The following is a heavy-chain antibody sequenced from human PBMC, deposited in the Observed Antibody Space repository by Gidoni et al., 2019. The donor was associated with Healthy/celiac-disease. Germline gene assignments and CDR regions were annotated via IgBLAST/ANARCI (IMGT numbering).Heavy chain of an antibody. Sequence: QVQLVESGGGVVQPGRSLRLSCAASGFTFSSYGMHWVRQAPGKGLEWVAVISYDGSNKYYADSVKGRFTISRDNSKNTLYLQMNSLRAEDTAVYYCAKDHLDFWSGYLGWFDPWGQGTLVTVSS. CDR3: AKDHLDFWSGYLGWFDP. CDR2: ISYDGSNK. J-gene: IGHJ5*02. V-gene: IGHV3-30*18. CDR1: GFTFSSYG. D-gene: IGHD3-3*01.